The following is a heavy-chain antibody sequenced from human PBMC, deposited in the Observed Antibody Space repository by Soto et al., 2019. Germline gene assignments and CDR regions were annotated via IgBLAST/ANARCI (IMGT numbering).Heavy chain of an antibody. D-gene: IGHD3-10*01. CDR2: ISYDGSNK. CDR1: GFTFSSYG. CDR3: ATSMVRGALY. J-gene: IGHJ4*02. Sequence: GGSLRLSCAASGFTFSSYGMHWVRQAPGKGLEWVAVISYDGSNKYYADSVKGRFTISRDDSKNTLYLQMNSLRAEDTAVYYCATSMVRGALYWGQGTLVTVSS. V-gene: IGHV3-30*03.